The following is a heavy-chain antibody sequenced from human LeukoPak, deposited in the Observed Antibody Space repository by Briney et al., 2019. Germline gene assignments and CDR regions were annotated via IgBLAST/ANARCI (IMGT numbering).Heavy chain of an antibody. D-gene: IGHD3-22*01. V-gene: IGHV3-30-3*01. J-gene: IGHJ4*02. CDR3: ARDMGSGYFFDY. CDR1: GFTFSSYA. CDR2: ISYDGSNK. Sequence: PGRSLRLSCAASGFTFSSYAMHWVRQAPGKGLEWVAVISYDGSNKYYADSVKGRFTISRDNSKNTLYLQMNSLRAEDTAVYYCARDMGSGYFFDYWGQGTLVTVSS.